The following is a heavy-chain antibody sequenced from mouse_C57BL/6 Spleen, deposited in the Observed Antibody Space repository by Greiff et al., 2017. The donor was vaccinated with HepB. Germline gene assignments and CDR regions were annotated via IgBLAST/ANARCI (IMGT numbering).Heavy chain of an antibody. J-gene: IGHJ3*01. CDR1: GYTFTSYW. CDR3: ARHYGNSAWFAY. CDR2: IDPSDSYT. Sequence: SCKASGYTFTSYWMHWVKQRPGQGLEWIGEIDPSDSYTNYNQKFKGKSTLTVDKSSSTAYMQLSSLTSEDSAVYYCARHYGNSAWFAYWGQGTLVTVSA. D-gene: IGHD2-1*01. V-gene: IGHV1-69*01.